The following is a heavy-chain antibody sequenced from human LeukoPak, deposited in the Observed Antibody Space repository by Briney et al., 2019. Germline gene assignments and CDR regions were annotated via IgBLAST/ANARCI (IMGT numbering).Heavy chain of an antibody. CDR3: ARAMATIRRYYYYYYMDV. CDR1: GFTVSSNY. J-gene: IGHJ6*03. V-gene: IGHV3-66*01. D-gene: IGHD5-24*01. CDR2: IYSGGST. Sequence: GGSLRLSCAASGFTVSSNYMSWVRQAPGKGLEWVSVIYSGGSTYYADSVKGRFTISRDNSKNTLYLQMNSLRAEDTAVYYCARAMATIRRYYYYYYMDVWGKGTTVTISS.